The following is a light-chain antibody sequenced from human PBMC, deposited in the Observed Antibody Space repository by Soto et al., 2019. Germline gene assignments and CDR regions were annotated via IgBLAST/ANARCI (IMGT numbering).Light chain of an antibody. CDR3: HQHGSSSWT. V-gene: IGKV3-20*01. CDR2: AAS. Sequence: EIVLRQSPGTLSLSPGDRATLSCRASESLSXXXLAWYQVKPGQAPSLLIYAASYRATDIPHRFSGSGSGTDXTXTISRLXPEDFAVYFCHQHGSSSWTFGQGTRVEI. CDR1: ESLSXXX. J-gene: IGKJ1*01.